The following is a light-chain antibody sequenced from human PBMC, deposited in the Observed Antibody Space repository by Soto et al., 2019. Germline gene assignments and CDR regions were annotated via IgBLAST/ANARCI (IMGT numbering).Light chain of an antibody. V-gene: IGLV2-23*02. Sequence: QSALTQPASVSGSPGQSITISCTGTSSDVGSYNLVSWYQQHPGKAPKLMIYEVSKRPSGVSNRFSGSKSGNTASLTISGLQAEDDADYYCCSYAGSSTYVFGTGTKLTVL. CDR3: CSYAGSSTYV. CDR1: SSDVGSYNL. J-gene: IGLJ1*01. CDR2: EVS.